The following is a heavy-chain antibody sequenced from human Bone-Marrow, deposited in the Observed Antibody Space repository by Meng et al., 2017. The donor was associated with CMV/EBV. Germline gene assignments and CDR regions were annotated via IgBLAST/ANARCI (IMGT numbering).Heavy chain of an antibody. V-gene: IGHV3-74*03. D-gene: IGHD7-27*01. J-gene: IGHJ4*02. CDR3: GRDLTGERDQ. CDR2: INEDGSFT. Sequence: EVQRVESGGGLVRPWGSLRPSCAESGFTFSRYWMHWVRQVPGEGVVWVSRINEDGSFTSYADPVKGRFTISRDNAKNTLYLQMHNLRVDDSAVYYCGRDLTGERDQWGQGTLVTVSS. CDR1: GFTFSRYW.